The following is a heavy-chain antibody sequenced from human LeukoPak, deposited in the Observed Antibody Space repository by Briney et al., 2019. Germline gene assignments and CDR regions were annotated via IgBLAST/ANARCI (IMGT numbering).Heavy chain of an antibody. CDR1: GGSISSSSYY. CDR2: IYYSGST. D-gene: IGHD2-15*01. CDR3: ARDLRYCSGGSCYAWQYNWFDP. Sequence: SETLSLTCTVSGGSISSSSYYWGWIRQPPGKGLEWIGSIYYSGSTYYNPSLKSRVTISVDTSKNQFSLKLSSVTAADTAVYYCARDLRYCSGGSCYAWQYNWFDPWGQGTLVTVSS. J-gene: IGHJ5*02. V-gene: IGHV4-39*07.